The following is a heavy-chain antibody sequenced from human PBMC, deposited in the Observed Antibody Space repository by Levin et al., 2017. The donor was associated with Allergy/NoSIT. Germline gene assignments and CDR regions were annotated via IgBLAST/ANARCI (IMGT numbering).Heavy chain of an antibody. Sequence: RPGGSLRLSCIGSGFTFNNAWMMWVRQTPGKGLEWVGRIQSQIDGGAKDYAAPVKGRFIISRDDSKSTVYLQMNSLKSEDTAVYYCSTGERELAFYYYDNLNVWGQGTTVTVSS. CDR1: GFTFNNAW. V-gene: IGHV3-15*01. D-gene: IGHD3-22*01. CDR3: STGERELAFYYYDNLNV. CDR2: IQSQIDGGAK. J-gene: IGHJ6*02.